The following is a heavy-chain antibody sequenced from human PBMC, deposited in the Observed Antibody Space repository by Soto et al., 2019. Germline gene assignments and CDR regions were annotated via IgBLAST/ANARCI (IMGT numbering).Heavy chain of an antibody. D-gene: IGHD6-13*01. CDR1: GGNFTNSG. J-gene: IGHJ5*02. V-gene: IGHV1-69*13. CDR2: IIPLFGTT. Sequence: GASVKVSCKASGGNFTNSGISWVRRAPGQGLEWMGGIIPLFGTTNYAHKFRGRVTVTADGSTSTVYMELNSLRSEDTAMYYCARAHGTSWYNWFDPWGQGTLVTVSS. CDR3: ARAHGTSWYNWFDP.